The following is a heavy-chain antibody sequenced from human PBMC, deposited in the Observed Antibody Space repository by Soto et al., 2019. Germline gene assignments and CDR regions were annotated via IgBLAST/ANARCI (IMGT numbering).Heavy chain of an antibody. V-gene: IGHV3-21*04. CDR3: ARTYYYDSSGYYYVGANYFDY. CDR2: ISGSGNYT. Sequence: PGGSLRLSCAASGFTFSTYSMNWVRQAPGKGLEWVSSISGSGNYTHYADFLRGRFTISRDNAKTSLYLQMNSLRAADTAVYYCARTYYYDSSGYYYVGANYFDYWGQGTLVTVSS. D-gene: IGHD3-22*01. J-gene: IGHJ4*02. CDR1: GFTFSTYS.